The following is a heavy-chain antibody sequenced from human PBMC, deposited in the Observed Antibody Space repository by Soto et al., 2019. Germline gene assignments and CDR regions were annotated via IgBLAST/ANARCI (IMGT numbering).Heavy chain of an antibody. J-gene: IGHJ6*02. Sequence: QVQLQESGPGLLKPSQTLSLTCTVSGVYISSSAYYWSWIRQHPGKGLEWIGNIYYNGSTYYNPSLLSRLTISVDTSKNKFSLKLTSVTAADTAVYYCARDSRTPSGGMDVWGPGTTVTVSS. V-gene: IGHV4-30-4*08. CDR1: GVYISSSAYY. CDR2: IYYNGST. CDR3: ARDSRTPSGGMDV.